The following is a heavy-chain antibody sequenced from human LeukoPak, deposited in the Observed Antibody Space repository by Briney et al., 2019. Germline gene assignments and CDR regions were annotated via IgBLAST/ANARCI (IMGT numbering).Heavy chain of an antibody. CDR1: GGSFSGYY. D-gene: IGHD3-22*01. CDR2: INHSGST. J-gene: IGHJ4*02. CDR3: ARESRGSGYDY. Sequence: PSETLSLTCAVYGGSFSGYYWSWIRQPPGKGLEWIGEINHSGSTNYNPSLKSRVTISVDTSKNQFSLKLSSVTAADTAVYYCARESRGSGYDYWGQGTLVTVSS. V-gene: IGHV4-34*01.